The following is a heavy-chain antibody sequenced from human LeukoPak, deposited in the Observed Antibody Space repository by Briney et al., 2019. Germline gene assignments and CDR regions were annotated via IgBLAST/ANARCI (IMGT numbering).Heavy chain of an antibody. J-gene: IGHJ6*03. CDR1: GFTFSSYG. CDR2: ISGSGGST. D-gene: IGHD3-10*01. Sequence: GGSLRLSCAASGFTFSSYGMSWIRQAPGKGLEWVSAISGSGGSTYYADSVKGRFTISRDNSKNTLYLQMNSLRAEDTAVYYCATPAPHGSDPSLYYYYMDVWGKGTTVTISS. CDR3: ATPAPHGSDPSLYYYYMDV. V-gene: IGHV3-23*01.